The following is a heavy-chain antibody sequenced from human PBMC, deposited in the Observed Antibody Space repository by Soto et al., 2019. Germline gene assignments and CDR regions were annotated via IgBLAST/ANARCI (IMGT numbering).Heavy chain of an antibody. V-gene: IGHV1-69*02. CDR2: IIPILGIA. CDR3: ASGLGGDPDI. Sequence: QVQLVQSGAEVKKPGSSVKVSCKASGGTFSSYTISWVRQAPGQGLEWMGRIIPILGIANYAQKFQGRVTITADKSTSTAYRELSSLRSEDTAVYYFASGLGGDPDIWGQGTMVTASS. CDR1: GGTFSSYT. J-gene: IGHJ3*02. D-gene: IGHD2-21*01.